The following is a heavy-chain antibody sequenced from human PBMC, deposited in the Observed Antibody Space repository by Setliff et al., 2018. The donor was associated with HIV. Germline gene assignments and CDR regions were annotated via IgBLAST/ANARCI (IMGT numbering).Heavy chain of an antibody. J-gene: IGHJ4*02. CDR2: IYYTGST. V-gene: IGHV4-59*01. Sequence: SETLSLTCTVSGGSMSSYYWSWIRQPPGKGLEWIGSIYYTGSTDYNPSLMSRVTISLDTPKNQFSLKLNSVIAADTAVYYCARNRVPSPLWGQGTLVTVS. CDR1: GGSMSSYY. CDR3: ARNRVPSPL.